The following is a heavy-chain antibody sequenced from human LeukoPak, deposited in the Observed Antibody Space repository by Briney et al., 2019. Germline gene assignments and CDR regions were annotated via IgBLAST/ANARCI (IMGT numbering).Heavy chain of an antibody. D-gene: IGHD6-6*01. J-gene: IGHJ3*02. CDR2: ISSSISVI. CDR3: ARDKYRGHCYCALDI. CDR1: LVTPCIYR. V-gene: IGHV3-48*02. Sequence: VGSLRLSPADSLVTPCIYRINTGRQAPRKGGEWGSYISSSISVIYYTHSVKGRFTISRDNAKNSLYLQMNSLRDEDTAVYYCARDKYRGHCYCALDIWGQGTMVTVSS.